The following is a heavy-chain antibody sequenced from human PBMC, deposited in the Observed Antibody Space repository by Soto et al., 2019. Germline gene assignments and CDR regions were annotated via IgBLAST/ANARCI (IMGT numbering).Heavy chain of an antibody. CDR1: GFIFSDYY. D-gene: IGHD3-10*01. Sequence: GGSLRLSCAASGFIFSDYYMSWIRQTPGKGLEWVSYISSGGSTIYYADSVKGRFTISRDNAKNSPYLQMNSLRAEDTAVYYCAREGYQYGSGSYNWFDPWGQGTLVIVYS. CDR2: ISSGGSTI. J-gene: IGHJ5*02. CDR3: AREGYQYGSGSYNWFDP. V-gene: IGHV3-11*01.